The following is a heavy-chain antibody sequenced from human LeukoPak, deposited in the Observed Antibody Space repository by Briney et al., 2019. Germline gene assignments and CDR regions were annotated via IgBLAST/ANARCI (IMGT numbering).Heavy chain of an antibody. Sequence: KSSETLSLTCAVSGYSISSGYYWGWIRQPPGKGLEWIGSIYHSGSTYYNPSLKSRVTISIDRSKNQFSLKLSSVTAADTAVYYCARARGGYSYGYHYWGQGTLVTVSS. CDR3: ARARGGYSYGYHY. V-gene: IGHV4-38-2*01. CDR2: IYHSGST. CDR1: GYSISSGYY. J-gene: IGHJ4*02. D-gene: IGHD5-18*01.